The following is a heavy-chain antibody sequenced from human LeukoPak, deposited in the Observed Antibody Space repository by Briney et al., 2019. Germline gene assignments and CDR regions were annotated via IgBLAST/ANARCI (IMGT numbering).Heavy chain of an antibody. CDR2: IIPIFGTA. CDR1: GGTFSSYT. J-gene: IGHJ4*02. V-gene: IGHV1-69*13. CDR3: ASVDYYDSSGYDRFDY. Sequence: ASVKVSCKASGGTFSSYTISWVRQAPGQGLEWMGRIIPIFGTANYAQKFQGRVTITADESTSTAYMELSSLRSEDTAVYYCASVDYYDSSGYDRFDYWGQGTLVTVSS. D-gene: IGHD3-22*01.